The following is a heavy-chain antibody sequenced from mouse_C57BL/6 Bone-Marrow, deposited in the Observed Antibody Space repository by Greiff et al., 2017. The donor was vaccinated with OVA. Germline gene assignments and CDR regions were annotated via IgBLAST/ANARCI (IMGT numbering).Heavy chain of an antibody. V-gene: IGHV1-7*01. CDR3: ARSIAY. Sequence: QVQLQQSGAELAKPGASVKLSCKASGYTFTSYWMHWVKQRPGQGLEWIGYINPSSGYTKYNQKFKDKATLTADKSSITAYMQLSSLTYEDSAVYYCARSIAYWGQGTLVTVSA. CDR1: GYTFTSYW. CDR2: INPSSGYT. J-gene: IGHJ3*01.